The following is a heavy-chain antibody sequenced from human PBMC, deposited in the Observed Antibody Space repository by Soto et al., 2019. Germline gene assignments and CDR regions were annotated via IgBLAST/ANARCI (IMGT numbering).Heavy chain of an antibody. CDR1: GFDFTTYY. J-gene: IGHJ4*02. Sequence: GASVKVSCKASGFDFTTYYIHWVRLAPGQGLEWMGIFDPNGAGTTYAQKFQGRVSMTRDTSTSTVYMELNSLRSEDTAVYYCARDQRTYYFDYWGQGTLVTVSS. V-gene: IGHV1-46*01. CDR3: ARDQRTYYFDY. CDR2: FDPNGAGT.